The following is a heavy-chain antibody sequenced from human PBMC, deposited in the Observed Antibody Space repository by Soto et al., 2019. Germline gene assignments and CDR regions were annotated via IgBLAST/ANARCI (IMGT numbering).Heavy chain of an antibody. CDR3: ARPVYVDTSMGIQFNWFDP. J-gene: IGHJ5*02. CDR2: VYYSGST. D-gene: IGHD5-18*01. V-gene: IGHV4-39*01. CDR1: DVPISGTRFY. Sequence: QLQLQESGPGLVKPSETLSLSCTVSDVPISGTRFYWGWIRQPPGKGLEWIGSVYYSGSTYYNPSLQSRVTISVDASKNQFSLKLTSVTAADTAVYYCARPVYVDTSMGIQFNWFDPWGQGTLVTVSS.